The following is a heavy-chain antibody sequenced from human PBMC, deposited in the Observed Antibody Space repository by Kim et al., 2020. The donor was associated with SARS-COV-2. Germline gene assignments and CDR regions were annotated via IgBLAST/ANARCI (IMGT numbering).Heavy chain of an antibody. D-gene: IGHD5-18*01. CDR3: ARHPSYGYFDY. V-gene: IGHV4-39*07. Sequence: TYSIPSLKSRVTISVDTSKNQFSLKLSSVTAADTAVYYCARHPSYGYFDYWGQGTLVTVSS. J-gene: IGHJ4*02. CDR2: T.